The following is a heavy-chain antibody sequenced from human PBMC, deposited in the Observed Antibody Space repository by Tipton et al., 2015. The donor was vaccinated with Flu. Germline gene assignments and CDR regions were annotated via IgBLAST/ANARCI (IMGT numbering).Heavy chain of an antibody. CDR2: MKDSGTA. CDR1: AGSLSGHH. CDR3: ARAFGHSSSTIEY. J-gene: IGHJ4*02. V-gene: IGHV4-34*01. D-gene: IGHD6-13*01. Sequence: TLSLTCAVYAGSLSGHHWSWIRQPPGKGLEWIGEMKDSGTANYNPSLKSRVTTSVDTSKNQFSLKLSSVTAADTAVYYCARAFGHSSSTIEYWGQGRRVTVSS.